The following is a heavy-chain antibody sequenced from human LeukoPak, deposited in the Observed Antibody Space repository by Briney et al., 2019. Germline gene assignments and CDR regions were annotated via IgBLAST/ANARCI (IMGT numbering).Heavy chain of an antibody. D-gene: IGHD1-26*01. J-gene: IGHJ4*02. CDR1: GFTFSSYS. CDR3: ARAIERYSGSYLLDAVDY. CDR2: ISSSSSYI. Sequence: PGGSLRLSCAASGFTFSSYSMNWVRQAPGKGLEWVSSISSSSSYIYYADSVKGRFTISRDNAKNSLYLQMNSLRAEDTAVYYCARAIERYSGSYLLDAVDYWGRGTLVTVSS. V-gene: IGHV3-21*01.